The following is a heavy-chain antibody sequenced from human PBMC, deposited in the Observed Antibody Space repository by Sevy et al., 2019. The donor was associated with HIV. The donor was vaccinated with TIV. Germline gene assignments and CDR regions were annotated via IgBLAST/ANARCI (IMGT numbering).Heavy chain of an antibody. Sequence: ASVKVSCKASGYTFTSYYMHWVRQAPGQGLEWMGIINPSGGSTSYAQKFQGRVTMTRDTSTSTVYMELSSLRSEDTAVYYCARVHYDFWSATTPNWFDPWAREPWSPSPQ. V-gene: IGHV1-46*03. J-gene: IGHJ5*02. CDR2: INPSGGST. CDR3: ARVHYDFWSATTPNWFDP. D-gene: IGHD3-3*01. CDR1: GYTFTSYY.